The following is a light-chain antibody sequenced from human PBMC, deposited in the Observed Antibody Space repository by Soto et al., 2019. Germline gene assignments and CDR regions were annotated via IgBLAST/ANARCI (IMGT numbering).Light chain of an antibody. J-gene: IGKJ5*01. CDR2: DTS. CDR3: QQRMTWPPIT. Sequence: EVVLTQSPATLSLSPGERATLSCRASQSVSIYVAWFQQKPGQAPRLLIYDTSNRATGIPARFSGSGSGTDLTLTISSLEPEDFAVYYCQQRMTWPPITFGQGTRLEI. V-gene: IGKV3-11*01. CDR1: QSVSIY.